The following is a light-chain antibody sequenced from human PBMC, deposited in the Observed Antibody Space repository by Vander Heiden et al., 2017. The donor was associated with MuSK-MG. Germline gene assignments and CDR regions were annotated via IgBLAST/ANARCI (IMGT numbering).Light chain of an antibody. CDR1: SSNIGSNY. V-gene: IGLV1-47*01. CDR3: AAWDDSLSGQGV. J-gene: IGLJ2*01. CDR2: RNN. Sequence: QSVLTQPPSASGTPGQRVTISCSGSSSNIGSNYVYWYQQLPGTAPKLLIYRNNQRPSGVPDRFSGSKSGTSASLAISGLRYEDEADYYCAAWDDSLSGQGVFGGGTKLTVL.